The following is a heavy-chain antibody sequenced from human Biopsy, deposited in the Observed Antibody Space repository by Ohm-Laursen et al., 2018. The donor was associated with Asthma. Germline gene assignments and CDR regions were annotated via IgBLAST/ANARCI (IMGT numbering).Heavy chain of an antibody. V-gene: IGHV3-30*18. J-gene: IGHJ4*02. CDR2: ISYDGNHK. Sequence: SLRLSCSASGFMFRSFGMHWVRQAPGKGLEWVAVISYDGNHKFYEDSVKGRFTISRDNSKNTPYLQMNSLRTEDTAVYYCAKRRGYSGHDNDYWGQGTLVSVSS. CDR3: AKRRGYSGHDNDY. CDR1: GFMFRSFG. D-gene: IGHD5-12*01.